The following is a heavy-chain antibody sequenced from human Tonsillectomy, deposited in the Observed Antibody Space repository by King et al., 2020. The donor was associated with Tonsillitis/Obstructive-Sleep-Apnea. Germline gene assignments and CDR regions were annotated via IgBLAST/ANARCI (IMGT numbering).Heavy chain of an antibody. J-gene: IGHJ6*03. CDR3: ARDRGGLLLYYCMDV. CDR1: GFTFSAYG. D-gene: IGHD2-8*02. CDR2: ISYDGTKN. Sequence: VQLVESGGGVVQPGRSLRLSCAASGFTFSAYGIHWFRQAPGKGLEWVAVISYDGTKNYYADSVKGRFTISRDNSKNTLYLQMNSLRAEDTAVYSCARDRGGLLLYYCMDVWGKGTTVTVSS. V-gene: IGHV3-30*03.